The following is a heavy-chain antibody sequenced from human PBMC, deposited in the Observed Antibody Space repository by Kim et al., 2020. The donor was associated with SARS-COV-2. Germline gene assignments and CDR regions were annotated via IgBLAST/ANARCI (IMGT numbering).Heavy chain of an antibody. D-gene: IGHD3-3*01. Sequence: ETLSLTCAVFGESFSGYSWTWIRQSPGKGLEWIGEIDHGGSVRYNPSLRSRVTISVDTSKNQFSLKVPSVTAADTAIYYCARGRVGVVPSPVLGLGPFWTYYYMDVWGKGATVTV. V-gene: IGHV4-34*01. CDR2: IDHGGSV. J-gene: IGHJ6*03. CDR1: GESFSGYS. CDR3: ARGRVGVVPSPVLGLGPFWTYYYMDV.